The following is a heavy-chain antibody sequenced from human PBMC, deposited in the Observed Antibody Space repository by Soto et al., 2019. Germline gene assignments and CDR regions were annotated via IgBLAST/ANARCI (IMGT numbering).Heavy chain of an antibody. CDR3: ARRARPDFYYMDV. Sequence: EVQLAESGGGLAQPGGSLRLSCAASGFTLSGYAMDWVRQAPGKGLEYVSGSSSNGVGTYYANSVQGRFTISRDNSKNTVYLQMGSLRPEDMAVYYCARRARPDFYYMDVWGKGPTVTVSS. CDR2: SSSNGVGT. D-gene: IGHD6-6*01. CDR1: GFTLSGYA. V-gene: IGHV3-64*01. J-gene: IGHJ6*03.